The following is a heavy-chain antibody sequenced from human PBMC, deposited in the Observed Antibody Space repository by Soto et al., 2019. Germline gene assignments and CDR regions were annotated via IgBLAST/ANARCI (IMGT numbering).Heavy chain of an antibody. CDR2: IYYSGST. J-gene: IGHJ6*02. V-gene: IGHV4-59*12. CDR3: ARGSSGYYYYYGMEV. Sequence: PSETLSLTCTVFGGSISSYYWSWIRQPPGKGLEWIGYIYYSGSTNYNPSLKSRVTISVDTSKNQFSLKLSSVTAADTAVYYCARGSSGYYYYYGMEVWGQGTSVTVSS. CDR1: GGSISSYY. D-gene: IGHD3-10*01.